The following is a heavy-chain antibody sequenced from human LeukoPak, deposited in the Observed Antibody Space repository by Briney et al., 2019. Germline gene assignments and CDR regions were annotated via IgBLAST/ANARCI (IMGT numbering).Heavy chain of an antibody. V-gene: IGHV4-4*09. CDR3: ARHKRTPFYYYYYMDV. Sequence: SETLSLTCTGSGGSISSYYWSWIRQPPGKGLEWIGYIYTIGSTNYNPSLKSRGTISVDTSKNQFSLKLSSVTAADTAVYYCARHKRTPFYYYYYMDVWGEGTTVTVSS. J-gene: IGHJ6*03. CDR2: IYTIGST. CDR1: GGSISSYY.